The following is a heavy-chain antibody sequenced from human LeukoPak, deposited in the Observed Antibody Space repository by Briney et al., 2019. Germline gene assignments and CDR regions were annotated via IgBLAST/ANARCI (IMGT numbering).Heavy chain of an antibody. D-gene: IGHD3-22*01. J-gene: IGHJ4*02. Sequence: ASVKVSCKASGGTFSSYAISWVRQAPGQGLEWMGRIIPILGIANYAQKFQGRVTIIADKSTSTAYMELSSLRSEDTAVYYCAGAPYYYDSSGSLGDYWGQGTLVTVSS. V-gene: IGHV1-69*04. CDR2: IIPILGIA. CDR3: AGAPYYYDSSGSLGDY. CDR1: GGTFSSYA.